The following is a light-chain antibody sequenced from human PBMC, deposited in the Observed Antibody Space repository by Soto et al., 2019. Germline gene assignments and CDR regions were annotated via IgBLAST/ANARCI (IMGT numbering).Light chain of an antibody. CDR2: AAS. Sequence: DIQLTQSPSFLSASVGDRVTITCRASQGLSSDLAWYQQKPGKAPKLLIYAASTLQSGVPSRFSGSGSGTEFSLTIGTLQPEDFATSYCQQLNSYPITFGQGTRLEIK. CDR3: QQLNSYPIT. V-gene: IGKV1-9*01. J-gene: IGKJ5*01. CDR1: QGLSSD.